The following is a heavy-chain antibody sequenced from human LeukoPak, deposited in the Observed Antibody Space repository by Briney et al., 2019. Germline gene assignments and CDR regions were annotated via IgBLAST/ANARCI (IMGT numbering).Heavy chain of an antibody. CDR2: FDPEDGET. D-gene: IGHD2-2*01. CDR1: GYTLTELS. Sequence: ASVKVSCKVSGYTLTELSMHWVRQAPGKGLEWMGGFDPEDGETIYAQKFQGRVTMTEDTSTDTAYMELSSLRSEDTAVYYCATLSYQLLFQEGHWFDPWGQGTLVTVSS. CDR3: ATLSYQLLFQEGHWFDP. J-gene: IGHJ5*02. V-gene: IGHV1-24*01.